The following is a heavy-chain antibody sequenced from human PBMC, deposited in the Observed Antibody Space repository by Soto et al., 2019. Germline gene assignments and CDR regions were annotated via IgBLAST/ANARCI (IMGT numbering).Heavy chain of an antibody. D-gene: IGHD1-26*01. V-gene: IGHV1-18*04. CDR2: ISAYNGNT. Sequence: ASVKVSCKASGYTFTSYGISWVRQAPGQGLDWVGWISAYNGNTKYAQKLQCTVTIITDTSTSTAYIELRSMSPDDTAVYYCARRRSESSDDFDIWGQGTMVTVSS. CDR1: GYTFTSYG. J-gene: IGHJ3*02. CDR3: ARRRSESSDDFDI.